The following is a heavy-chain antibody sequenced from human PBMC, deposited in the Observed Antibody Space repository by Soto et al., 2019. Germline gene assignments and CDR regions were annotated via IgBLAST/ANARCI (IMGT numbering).Heavy chain of an antibody. CDR1: GFTFNSYA. V-gene: IGHV3-23*01. D-gene: IGHD2-2*01. CDR3: AKDADCSSTSCYFEY. CDR2: LSGSGGRT. J-gene: IGHJ4*02. Sequence: GGSLRLSCAASGFTFNSYAMNWVRQAPGKGLEWVSGLSGSGGRTYYADSVQGRFTISRDNSKNTLYLQMNSLRADDTAVYYCAKDADCSSTSCYFEYWGQGTLVTVSS.